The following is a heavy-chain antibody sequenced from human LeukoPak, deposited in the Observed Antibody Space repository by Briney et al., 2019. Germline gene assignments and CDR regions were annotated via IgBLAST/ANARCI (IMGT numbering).Heavy chain of an antibody. CDR3: ARVDSSGYYTFFDY. CDR1: GGSISSHT. CDR2: IYNSGSP. V-gene: IGHV4-59*11. Sequence: PSETLSLTCTASGGSISSHTWNWIRQPPGKGLEWIGDIYNSGSPNYNPSLKSRVTISVDTSKNQFSLKLSSVTAADTAVYYCARVDSSGYYTFFDYWGQGTLVTVSS. D-gene: IGHD3-22*01. J-gene: IGHJ4*02.